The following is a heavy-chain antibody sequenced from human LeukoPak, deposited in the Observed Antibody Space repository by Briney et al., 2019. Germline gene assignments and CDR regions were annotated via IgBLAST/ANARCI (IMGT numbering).Heavy chain of an antibody. J-gene: IGHJ6*03. Sequence: PSETLSLTCTVSGSSISSNHFWGWVRQPPGKGLEWIGSIYHSGTTYDNPSLKSRVTISVDTSKNEVSLTLTSVTAADTAVYYCARHKDYYYSYMDVWGKGTTVTISS. CDR2: IYHSGTT. CDR3: ARHKDYYYSYMDV. CDR1: GSSISSNHF. V-gene: IGHV4-38-2*02.